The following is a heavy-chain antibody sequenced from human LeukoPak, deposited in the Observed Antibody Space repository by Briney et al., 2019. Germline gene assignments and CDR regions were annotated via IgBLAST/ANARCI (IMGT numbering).Heavy chain of an antibody. J-gene: IGHJ4*02. Sequence: ASVKVSCKASGYTFTSYYMHWVRQAPGQGLEWMGIINPSGGSTSYAQKFQGRVTMTEDTSTDTAYMELSSLRSEDTAVYYCTKTGDGDYWGQGTLVTVSS. D-gene: IGHD7-27*01. CDR1: GYTFTSYY. CDR3: TKTGDGDY. CDR2: INPSGGST. V-gene: IGHV1-46*01.